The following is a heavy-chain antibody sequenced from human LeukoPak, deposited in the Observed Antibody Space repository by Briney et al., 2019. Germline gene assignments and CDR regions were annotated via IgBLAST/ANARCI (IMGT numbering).Heavy chain of an antibody. J-gene: IGHJ4*02. CDR2: ISPRGDIT. CDR1: GFTFSSHG. Sequence: PGGSLRLSCAASGFTFSSHGMNWVRQAPGEGLEWVSGISPRGDITYYADSVKGRFTISRDNSKNTLYLEVISLTAEDTAVYYCAKDDAWLRYGEWSQGTLVTVSS. V-gene: IGHV3-23*01. D-gene: IGHD3-10*01. CDR3: AKDDAWLRYGE.